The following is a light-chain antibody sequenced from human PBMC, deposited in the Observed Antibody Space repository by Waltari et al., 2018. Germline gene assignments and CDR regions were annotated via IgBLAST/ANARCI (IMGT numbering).Light chain of an antibody. V-gene: IGKV1-39*01. CDR3: QQRYRTPFT. CDR1: QTISTS. J-gene: IGKJ4*01. Sequence: DMQMTQSPSSLSASVGDIVTITCRASQTISTSLNWYQQKPGRAPKRLISAASNLQSGVPSRFGGSGSGTDFTLIISSLQPEDFATYYCQQRYRTPFTFGGGTKVEIK. CDR2: AAS.